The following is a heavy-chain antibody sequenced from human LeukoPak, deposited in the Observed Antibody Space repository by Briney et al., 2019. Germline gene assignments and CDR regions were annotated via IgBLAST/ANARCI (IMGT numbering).Heavy chain of an antibody. CDR1: GGSISSGSYY. J-gene: IGHJ5*02. D-gene: IGHD3-22*01. V-gene: IGHV4-61*02. CDR3: ASFTIIANWFDP. Sequence: SQTLSLTCTASGGSISSGSYYWSWLRQPAGQGLEWIGRIYTSGTTNYNPSLKSRVTTSVDTSKNQSSLKLSSVTAADTAVYYCASFTIIANWFDPWGQGTLVTVSA. CDR2: IYTSGTT.